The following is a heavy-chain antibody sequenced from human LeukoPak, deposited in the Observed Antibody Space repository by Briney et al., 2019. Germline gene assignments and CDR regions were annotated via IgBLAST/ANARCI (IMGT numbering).Heavy chain of an antibody. CDR2: IYTSGST. CDR3: ARESMVRGGKQNWFDP. V-gene: IGHV4-61*02. D-gene: IGHD3-10*01. Sequence: SETLSLTCTVSGGSISSGSYYWSWIRQPAGKGLEWIGRIYTSGSTNYNPSLKSRVTISVGTSKNQFSLKLSSVTAADTAVYYCARESMVRGGKQNWFDPWGQGTLVTVSS. J-gene: IGHJ5*02. CDR1: GGSISSGSYY.